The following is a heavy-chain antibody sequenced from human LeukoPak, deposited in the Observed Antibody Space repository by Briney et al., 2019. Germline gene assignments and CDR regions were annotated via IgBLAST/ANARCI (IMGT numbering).Heavy chain of an antibody. CDR1: GFIFSSHA. J-gene: IGHJ6*03. V-gene: IGHV3-30*04. Sequence: GGSLRLSCAAPGFIFSSHAIHWVRQAPGKGLEWVAVISYDGSNKYYADSVKGRFTISRDNSMNTLDLQMNGRRVEDTAVYYCARDNVRLATANYYYYMDVWGKGTTVTVSS. D-gene: IGHD6-13*01. CDR2: ISYDGSNK. CDR3: ARDNVRLATANYYYYMDV.